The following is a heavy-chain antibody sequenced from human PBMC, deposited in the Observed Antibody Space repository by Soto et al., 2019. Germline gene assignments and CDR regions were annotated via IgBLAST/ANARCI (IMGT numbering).Heavy chain of an antibody. D-gene: IGHD6-19*01. CDR1: GGTFSSYA. J-gene: IGHJ4*02. Sequence: GASVKVSCKASGGTFSSYAISWVRQAPGQGLEWMGGIIPIFGTANYAQKFQGRVTITADESTSTAYMELSSLRSEDTAVYYCASHKYSSGCCRYYFDYWGQGTLVTVSS. V-gene: IGHV1-69*13. CDR2: IIPIFGTA. CDR3: ASHKYSSGCCRYYFDY.